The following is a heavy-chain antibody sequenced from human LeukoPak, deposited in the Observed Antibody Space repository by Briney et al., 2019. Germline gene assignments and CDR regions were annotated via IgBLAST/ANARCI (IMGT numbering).Heavy chain of an antibody. J-gene: IGHJ4*02. CDR1: GYTFTGYY. CDR2: ISATSGTM. CDR3: ARAYCRSTSCYGLFEY. V-gene: IGHV3-48*02. D-gene: IGHD2-2*01. Sequence: GASVKVSCKASGYTFTGYYLHWVRQAPGKGLEWVSYISATSGTMYYADSVRGRFTISRDNAQNSLYLQMNSLRDEDTAVYYCARAYCRSTSCYGLFEYWGQGTLVTVSS.